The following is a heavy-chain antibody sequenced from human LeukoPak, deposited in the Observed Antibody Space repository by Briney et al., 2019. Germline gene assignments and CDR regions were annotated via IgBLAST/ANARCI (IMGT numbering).Heavy chain of an antibody. CDR2: ISGSGGST. Sequence: GGSLRLSCAASGFTFSSYSMNWVRQAPGKGLEWVSAISGSGGSTYYADSVKGRFTISRDNSKNTLYLQMNSLRAEDTAVYYCAKAGTLYSPFDYWGQGTLVTVSS. D-gene: IGHD3-16*02. J-gene: IGHJ4*02. CDR1: GFTFSSYS. CDR3: AKAGTLYSPFDY. V-gene: IGHV3-23*01.